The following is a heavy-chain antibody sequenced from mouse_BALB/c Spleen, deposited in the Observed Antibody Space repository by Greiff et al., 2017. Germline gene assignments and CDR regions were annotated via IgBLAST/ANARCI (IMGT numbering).Heavy chain of an antibody. CDR3: ARGGWLLRGTSWYFDV. V-gene: IGHV1S81*02. CDR2: INPSNGRT. D-gene: IGHD2-3*01. CDR1: GYTFTSYW. J-gene: IGHJ1*01. Sequence: QVQLQQPGAELVKPGASVKLSCKASGYTFTSYWMHWVKQRPGQGLEWIGEINPSNGRTNYNEKFKSKATLTVDKSSSTAYMQLSSLTSEDSAVYDCARGGWLLRGTSWYFDVWGAGTTVTVSS.